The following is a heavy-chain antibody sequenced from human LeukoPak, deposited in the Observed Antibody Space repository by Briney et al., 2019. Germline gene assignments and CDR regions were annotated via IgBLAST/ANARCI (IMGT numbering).Heavy chain of an antibody. D-gene: IGHD1/OR15-1a*01. J-gene: IGHJ4*02. Sequence: PGGSLRLSCAASGFTFRSYAMHWVRQAPGKGLEWVAVISSDGSNKYYADSVKGRFTISRDNSENTLYLQMNSLRVEDTAVYYCVAIGVEQYWGQGTLVTVSS. CDR3: VAIGVEQY. CDR1: GFTFRSYA. CDR2: ISSDGSNK. V-gene: IGHV3-30*03.